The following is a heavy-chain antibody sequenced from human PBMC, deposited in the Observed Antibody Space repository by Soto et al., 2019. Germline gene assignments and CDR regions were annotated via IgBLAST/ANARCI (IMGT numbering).Heavy chain of an antibody. Sequence: QITLKESGPPVVKPTQTLTLTCTFSGFSLTTNAVGVGWIRQPPGKALECLALIYWDDDKRYSPSLKSRLTITKDTSKNQVVLTMTNMDPVDTATYYCARLVAPRIADHWGQGTLVTVSS. D-gene: IGHD5-12*01. CDR2: IYWDDDK. CDR3: ARLVAPRIADH. V-gene: IGHV2-5*02. J-gene: IGHJ4*02. CDR1: GFSLTTNAVG.